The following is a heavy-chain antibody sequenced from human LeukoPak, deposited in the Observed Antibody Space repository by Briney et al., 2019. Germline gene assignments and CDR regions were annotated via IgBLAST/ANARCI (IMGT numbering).Heavy chain of an antibody. J-gene: IGHJ4*02. CDR1: GDSIINYY. Sequence: SETLSLTCTVSGDSIINYYWSWIRQPPGKGLEWIGYIYYIGTTNYNPSLKSRVTISIDTSKNHFSLKLSSVTAADTAVYYCAREGVGSSGYYPFDYWGQGILVTVSS. CDR2: IYYIGTT. V-gene: IGHV4-59*13. CDR3: AREGVGSSGYYPFDY. D-gene: IGHD3-22*01.